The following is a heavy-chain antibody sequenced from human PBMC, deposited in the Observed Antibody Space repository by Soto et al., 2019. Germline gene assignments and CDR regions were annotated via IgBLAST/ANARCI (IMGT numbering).Heavy chain of an antibody. CDR3: ARDQSSSYRRCGYGGMDYYGMDV. D-gene: IGHD6-13*01. Sequence: ASVKVSCKASGYTFTDYYIHWVRQAPGQGLEWMGWINPNGGGSNYAQQFQGRVTMTRDTSITTAYMDLSRLTSDDTALYYCARDQSSSYRRCGYGGMDYYGMDVWGQGTTVTVAS. CDR2: INPNGGGS. CDR1: GYTFTDYY. J-gene: IGHJ6*02. V-gene: IGHV1-2*02.